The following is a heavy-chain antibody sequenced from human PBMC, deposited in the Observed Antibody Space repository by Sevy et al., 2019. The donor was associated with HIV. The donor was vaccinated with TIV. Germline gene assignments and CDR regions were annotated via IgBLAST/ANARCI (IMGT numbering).Heavy chain of an antibody. J-gene: IGHJ4*02. CDR3: VRAIQLAASY. CDR2: INPDGTRI. CDR1: AITIRDYW. D-gene: IGHD2-15*01. Sequence: GGSLRLSCEASAITIRDYWMSWVRQAPGKGLEWVANINPDGTRIYYADSVKGRFTISRDHAKTSVFLQMSSLRAEDTAVYYCVRAIQLAASYWGLGTLVTVSS. V-gene: IGHV3-7*02.